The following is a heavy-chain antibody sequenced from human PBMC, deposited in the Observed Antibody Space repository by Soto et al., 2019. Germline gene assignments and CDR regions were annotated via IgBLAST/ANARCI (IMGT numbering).Heavy chain of an antibody. Sequence: ASVKVSCKASGYTFTSYDINWVRQATGQGLEWMGWMNPNSGNTGYAQKFQGRVTMTRNTSISTAYMELRSLRSDDTAVYYCSRDRITIFGVVTRPQLDYWGQGTLVTVSS. CDR1: GYTFTSYD. CDR2: MNPNSGNT. J-gene: IGHJ4*02. CDR3: SRDRITIFGVVTRPQLDY. D-gene: IGHD3-3*01. V-gene: IGHV1-8*01.